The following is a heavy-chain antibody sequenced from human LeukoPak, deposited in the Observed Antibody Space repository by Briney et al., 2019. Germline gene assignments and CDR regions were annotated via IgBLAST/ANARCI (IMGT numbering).Heavy chain of an antibody. J-gene: IGHJ4*02. Sequence: SETLSLTCAVYGGSFSGYYWSWIRQPPGKGLEWIGYINYSGYSNYNPSLKSRVTISVDTSKSQLSLKLTSVTAADTAVYYCARRVDTMQPFDYWGQGTLVTVSS. CDR3: ARRVDTMQPFDY. CDR1: GGSFSGYY. CDR2: INYSGYS. V-gene: IGHV4-59*08. D-gene: IGHD5-12*01.